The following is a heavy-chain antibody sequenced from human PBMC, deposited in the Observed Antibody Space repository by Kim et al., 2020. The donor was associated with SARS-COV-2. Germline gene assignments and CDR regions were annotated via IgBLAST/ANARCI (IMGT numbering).Heavy chain of an antibody. CDR1: GGSVSSGSYY. D-gene: IGHD6-19*01. CDR2: IYYSGST. CDR3: ARVGGWYEGRWFDP. J-gene: IGHJ5*02. V-gene: IGHV4-61*01. Sequence: SETLSLTCTVSGGSVSSGSYYWSWIRQPPGKGLEWIGYIYYSGSTNYNPSLKSRVTISVDTSKNQFSLKLSSVTAADTAVYYCARVGGWYEGRWFDPWGQGTLVTVSS.